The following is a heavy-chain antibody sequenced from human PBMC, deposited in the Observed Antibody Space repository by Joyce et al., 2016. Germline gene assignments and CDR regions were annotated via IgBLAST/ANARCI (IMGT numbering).Heavy chain of an antibody. Sequence: EVLLVESGGNLIQPGGSLRLSCAASGFTVSTNYLSWFRQAPGKGLEWLSVSCGGGSTYYADSVKGRLTVATDISQNILYLQMNILRAEDTAVYYCASGRSGSYYYYWGQGTLVTVSS. CDR1: GFTVSTNY. CDR2: SCGGGST. D-gene: IGHD1-26*01. CDR3: ASGRSGSYYYY. V-gene: IGHV3-53*01. J-gene: IGHJ4*02.